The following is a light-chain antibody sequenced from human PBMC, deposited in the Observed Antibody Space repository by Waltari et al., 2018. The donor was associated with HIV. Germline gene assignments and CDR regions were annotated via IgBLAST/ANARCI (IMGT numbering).Light chain of an antibody. Sequence: DIQLTQSPSFLSASVGDRVTINCRASQGIGSYLAWYQQKPGKAPKLLIYAASTLQSGVPSRFSGSGSGTEFTLTISSLQPEDFATYYCQQLNSYPRYTFGQGTKLEIK. CDR3: QQLNSYPRYT. CDR2: AAS. J-gene: IGKJ2*01. V-gene: IGKV1-9*01. CDR1: QGIGSY.